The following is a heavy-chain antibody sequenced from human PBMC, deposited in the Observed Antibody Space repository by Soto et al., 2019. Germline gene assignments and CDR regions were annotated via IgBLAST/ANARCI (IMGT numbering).Heavy chain of an antibody. Sequence: ASVKVSCKASGYTFTNHGISWVRQAPGQGLEWLGWISGHNGNTKYAQRLKGRVTMTADTSTSTAYMELRSLRSDDTAVYYCARDLYPLAYYFDFWGQGTLVTVYS. CDR1: GYTFTNHG. CDR2: ISGHNGNT. V-gene: IGHV1-18*04. J-gene: IGHJ4*02. CDR3: ARDLYPLAYYFDF. D-gene: IGHD2-8*01.